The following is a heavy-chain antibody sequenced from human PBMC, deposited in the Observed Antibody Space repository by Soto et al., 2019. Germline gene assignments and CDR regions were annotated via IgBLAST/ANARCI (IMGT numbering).Heavy chain of an antibody. Sequence: GESLKISCKGSGYSFTSYWIGWVRQMPGKGLEWMGIIYPGDSDTRYSPSFQGQVTISADKSISTAYLQWSSLKASDTAMYYCARAPTADLANWCLDIWGQGTMVTVSS. J-gene: IGHJ3*02. CDR3: ARAPTADLANWCLDI. CDR2: IYPGDSDT. V-gene: IGHV5-51*01. CDR1: GYSFTSYW. D-gene: IGHD7-27*01.